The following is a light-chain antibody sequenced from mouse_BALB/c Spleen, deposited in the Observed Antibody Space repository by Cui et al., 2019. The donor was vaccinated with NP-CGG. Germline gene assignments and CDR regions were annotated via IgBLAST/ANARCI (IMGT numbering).Light chain of an antibody. CDR2: GTN. Sequence: QPVVTQEAAPTTSPGETVTLTCRSSTGAVTTTNYANWVQEKPDPLFTGLIGGTNNRAPGVPARFSGSLIGDKAALTITGAQTEDEAIYFCALWYSNHWVFGGGTKLTVL. CDR1: TGAVTTTNY. V-gene: IGLV1*01. CDR3: ALWYSNHWV. J-gene: IGLJ1*01.